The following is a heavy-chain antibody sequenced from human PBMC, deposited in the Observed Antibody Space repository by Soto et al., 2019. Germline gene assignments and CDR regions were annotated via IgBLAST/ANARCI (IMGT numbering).Heavy chain of an antibody. D-gene: IGHD3-16*02. CDR3: ARVSTDYDYIWGSYRYPYMDV. V-gene: IGHV3-7*01. J-gene: IGHJ6*03. CDR1: GFTFSSYW. Sequence: GGSLRLSCAASGFTFSSYWMSWVRQAPGKGLEWVANIKQDGSEKYYVDSVKGRFTISRDNAKNSLYLQMNSLRAEDTAVYYCARVSTDYDYIWGSYRYPYMDVWGKGTTVTVSS. CDR2: IKQDGSEK.